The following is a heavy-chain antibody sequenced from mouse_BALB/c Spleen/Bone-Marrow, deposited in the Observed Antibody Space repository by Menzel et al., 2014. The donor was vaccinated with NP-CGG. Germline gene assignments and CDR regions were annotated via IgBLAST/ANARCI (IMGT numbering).Heavy chain of an antibody. V-gene: IGHV1S81*02. J-gene: IGHJ4*01. CDR3: ASLFYGDSCSVDF. Sequence: VQLQQSGAELVKPGASVKLSCKASGYTFTGYWMHWVKQRPGQGFEWIGEINPSNGRTNYNEKFKSTATLTVDKSSRTVYRHLNSVIYEDSEVLYCASLFYGDSCSVDFWGQGTTVTVSS. CDR2: INPSNGRT. D-gene: IGHD2-13*01. CDR1: GYTFTGYW.